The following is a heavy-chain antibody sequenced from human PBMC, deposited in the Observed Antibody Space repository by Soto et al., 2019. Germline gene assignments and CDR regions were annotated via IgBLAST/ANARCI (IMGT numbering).Heavy chain of an antibody. CDR1: GFTFGDYA. V-gene: IGHV3-49*03. CDR2: IRSKAYGGTT. J-gene: IGHJ5*02. Sequence: GGSLRLSCTASGFTFGDYAMSWFRQAPGKGLEWVGFIRSKAYGGTTEYAASAKGRFTISRDDSKSIAYLQMNSLKTEDTAVYYCTRARLVRWFDPWGQGTLVTVSS. CDR3: TRARLVRWFDP. D-gene: IGHD3-10*01.